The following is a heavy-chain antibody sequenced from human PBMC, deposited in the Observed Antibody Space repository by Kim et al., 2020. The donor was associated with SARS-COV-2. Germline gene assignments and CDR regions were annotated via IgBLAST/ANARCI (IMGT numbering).Heavy chain of an antibody. Sequence: GGSLRLSCAASGFTFSSYAMSWVRQAPGKGLEWVSAISGSGGSTYYADSVKGRFTTSRDNSKNTLYLQMNSLRAEDTAVYYCAKARHGYYDILTGYYTDYYYYGMDVWGQGTTVTVSS. V-gene: IGHV3-23*01. CDR2: ISGSGGST. D-gene: IGHD3-9*01. J-gene: IGHJ6*02. CDR1: GFTFSSYA. CDR3: AKARHGYYDILTGYYTDYYYYGMDV.